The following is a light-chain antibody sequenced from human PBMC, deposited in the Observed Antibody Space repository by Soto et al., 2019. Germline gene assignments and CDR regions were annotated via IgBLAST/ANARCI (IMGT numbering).Light chain of an antibody. Sequence: DIQMTQTPSSLSASVGDRVTITCRASQSISSFLNWYQQKAGKAPKLLIYAASSLQSGVPSRFSGSGFGTDFTLTISSLQPEDFATYYCQQADTFPITCGQGTRLEI. CDR2: AAS. J-gene: IGKJ5*01. CDR3: QQADTFPIT. V-gene: IGKV1-39*01. CDR1: QSISSF.